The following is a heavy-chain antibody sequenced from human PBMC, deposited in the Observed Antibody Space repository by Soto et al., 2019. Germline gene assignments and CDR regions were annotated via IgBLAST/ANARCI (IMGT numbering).Heavy chain of an antibody. Sequence: QVQLQESGPGLVKPSGTLSLTCAVSGGSISSSNWWSWVRQPPGKGLEWIGEIYHSGSTNYNPSLQVRVTVSVDKSKTQFSLKLSSVTAADTAVYYCASLPATSDFDYWGQGTLVTVSS. CDR2: IYHSGST. V-gene: IGHV4-4*02. CDR1: GGSISSSNW. CDR3: ASLPATSDFDY. J-gene: IGHJ4*02. D-gene: IGHD2-2*01.